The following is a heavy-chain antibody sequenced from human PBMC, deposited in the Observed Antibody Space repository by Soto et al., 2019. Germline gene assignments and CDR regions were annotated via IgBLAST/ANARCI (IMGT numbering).Heavy chain of an antibody. Sequence: VQLLESGGGLVQPGGSLRLSCAASGFTFSSYAMSWVRQAPGKGLEWVSAISGSGGSTYYADSVKGRFTISRDNSKNTLYLQMNSLRAEDTAVYYCAKAITMVRGVITYFDYWGQGTLVTVSS. D-gene: IGHD3-10*01. J-gene: IGHJ4*02. CDR3: AKAITMVRGVITYFDY. V-gene: IGHV3-23*01. CDR1: GFTFSSYA. CDR2: ISGSGGST.